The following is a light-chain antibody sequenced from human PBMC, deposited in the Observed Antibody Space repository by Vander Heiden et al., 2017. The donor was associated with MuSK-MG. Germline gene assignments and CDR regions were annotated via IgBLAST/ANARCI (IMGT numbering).Light chain of an antibody. CDR3: CSYVGSYVL. CDR1: SNDVGGYNY. CDR2: DVS. Sequence: QSALTQPRSVSGAPRQSVTISCTGTSNDVGGYNYVSWYQQHPGNVPKLMIYDVSKRPSGVPDRFSGSKSGNTASLTISGLQAEDEADYHCCSYVGSYVLFGGGTKLTVL. V-gene: IGLV2-11*01. J-gene: IGLJ2*01.